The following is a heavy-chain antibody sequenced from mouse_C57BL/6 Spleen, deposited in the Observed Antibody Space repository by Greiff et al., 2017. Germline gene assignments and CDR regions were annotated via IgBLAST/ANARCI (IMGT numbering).Heavy chain of an antibody. D-gene: IGHD2-4*01. CDR1: GYSITSGYY. Sequence: EVKLQESGPGLVKPSQSLSLTCSVTGYSITSGYYWNWIRQFPGNKLEWMGYISYDGSNNYNPSLKNRISITRDTSTNQFFLKLNSVTTEDTATXYCASYEYEWYYAMDYWGQGTSVTVSS. J-gene: IGHJ4*01. CDR3: ASYEYEWYYAMDY. CDR2: ISYDGSN. V-gene: IGHV3-6*01.